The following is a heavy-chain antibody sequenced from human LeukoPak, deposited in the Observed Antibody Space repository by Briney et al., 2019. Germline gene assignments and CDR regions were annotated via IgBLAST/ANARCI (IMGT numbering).Heavy chain of an antibody. CDR3: ARVSEYSSGCHPFDY. V-gene: IGHV1-69*05. CDR1: GYTFTSYG. CDR2: IIPIFGTA. J-gene: IGHJ4*02. Sequence: SVKVSCKASGYTFTSYGISWVRQAPGQGLEWMGRIIPIFGTANYAQKFQGRVTITTDESTSTAYMELSSLRSEDTAVYYCARVSEYSSGCHPFDYWGQGTLVTVSS. D-gene: IGHD6-19*01.